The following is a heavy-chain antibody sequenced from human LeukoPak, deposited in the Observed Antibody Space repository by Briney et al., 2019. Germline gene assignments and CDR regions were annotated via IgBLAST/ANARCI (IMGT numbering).Heavy chain of an antibody. CDR1: GFTSSSYS. J-gene: IGHJ4*02. CDR2: ISSSSSYI. V-gene: IGHV3-21*01. D-gene: IGHD2-2*02. CDR3: ARDLWGRVVVPAAIDYFDY. Sequence: PGGSLRLSCAASGFTSSSYSMNWVRQAPGKGLEWVSSISSSSSYIYYADSVKGRFTISRDNAKNSLYLQMNSLRAEDTAVYYCARDLWGRVVVPAAIDYFDYWGQGTLVTVSS.